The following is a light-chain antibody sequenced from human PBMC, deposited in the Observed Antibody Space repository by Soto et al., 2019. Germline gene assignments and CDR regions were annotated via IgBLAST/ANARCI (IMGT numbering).Light chain of an antibody. V-gene: IGKV3-20*01. Sequence: ELVLTQSPGTLSLSPGAIATPSCKASKSLSRRNLAWYQQKSGKAPRPLIYGVSSRATGIPDRFSGSGSGTDFTLTISRLEPEDFAVYYCQQYDSSPRTFGQGTKVDIK. CDR1: KSLSRRN. J-gene: IGKJ1*01. CDR3: QQYDSSPRT. CDR2: GVS.